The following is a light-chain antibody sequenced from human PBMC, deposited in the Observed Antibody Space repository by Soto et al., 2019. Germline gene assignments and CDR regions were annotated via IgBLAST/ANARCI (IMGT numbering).Light chain of an antibody. V-gene: IGKV1-12*01. CDR3: QQADSLPLT. CDR2: DAF. Sequence: DLQMTQSPSSVSASVGDRVTITCRASQGIGSSLVWYQHRPGKAPKLLIYDAFNLQSGVPSRFSGSGSGTHFTLTISSLQPEDSAIYYCQQADSLPLTFGGGTRVEIK. CDR1: QGIGSS. J-gene: IGKJ4*01.